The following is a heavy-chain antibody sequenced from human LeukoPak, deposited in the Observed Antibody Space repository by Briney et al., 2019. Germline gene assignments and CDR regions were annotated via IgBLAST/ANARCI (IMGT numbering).Heavy chain of an antibody. CDR2: ISYDGSNK. V-gene: IGHV3-30-3*01. D-gene: IGHD2-21*02. J-gene: IGHJ4*02. Sequence: GGSLRLSCAASGFTFSSYAMHWVRQAPGKGLEWVAVISYDGSNKYYADSVKGRFTISRDNSKNTLYLQMNSLRAEDTAVYYCARESDRFYFDYWGQGTLVTVSS. CDR1: GFTFSSYA. CDR3: ARESDRFYFDY.